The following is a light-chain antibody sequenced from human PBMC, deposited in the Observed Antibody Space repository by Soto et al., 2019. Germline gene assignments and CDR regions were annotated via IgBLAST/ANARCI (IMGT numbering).Light chain of an antibody. CDR3: QQYNNWPLT. J-gene: IGKJ3*01. CDR2: GAS. V-gene: IGKV3-15*01. Sequence: EIVMPQSPATLSVSPGERATLSCRARQSVSSNLAWYQQKPGQAPRLLIYGASTRATGIPARFSGSGSGTEFTLTISSMQSEDFAVYYCQQYNNWPLTFGPGTKVDIK. CDR1: QSVSSN.